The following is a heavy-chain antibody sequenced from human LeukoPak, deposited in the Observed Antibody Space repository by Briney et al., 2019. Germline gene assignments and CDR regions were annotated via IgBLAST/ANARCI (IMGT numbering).Heavy chain of an antibody. CDR2: INHCGST. V-gene: IGHV4-34*01. CDR1: GGSFSGYY. D-gene: IGHD6-6*01. Sequence: SETLSLTCAVYGGSFSGYYWSWIRQPPGKGLEWVGEINHCGSTNYNPSLKSRVTISVDTPQTQFSLSLTSLAATGTPGFYCARGPSSIAARPSLGFDYWGQGALVTVSS. J-gene: IGHJ4*02. CDR3: ARGPSSIAARPSLGFDY.